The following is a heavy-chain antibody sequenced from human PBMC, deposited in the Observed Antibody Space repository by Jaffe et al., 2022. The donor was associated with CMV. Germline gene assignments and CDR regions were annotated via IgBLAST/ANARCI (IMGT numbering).Heavy chain of an antibody. D-gene: IGHD3-22*01. CDR2: IHYSGIT. Sequence: QVQLQESGPGLVKPSQTLSLTCTVSGGSISRGNYYWNWIRQHPGKGLEWIGYIHYSGITYYNPSLKSRVTVSIDTSKNQFSLNLSSVTAADTAVYYCARDFESSDNVHWFFDPWGRGTLVTVSS. V-gene: IGHV4-31*03. J-gene: IGHJ2*01. CDR1: GGSISRGNYY. CDR3: ARDFESSDNVHWFFDP.